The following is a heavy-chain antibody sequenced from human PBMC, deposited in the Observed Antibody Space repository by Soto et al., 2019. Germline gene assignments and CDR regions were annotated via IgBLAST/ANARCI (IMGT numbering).Heavy chain of an antibody. CDR2: ISSSGITK. V-gene: IGHV3-11*01. CDR1: GFTFSDYF. CDR3: AREPRTSDY. Sequence: GGSLRLSCAASGFTFSDYFMTWIRQAPGEGLEWVSYISSSGITKYYADSVKGRFTISRDNAKNSLYLQMNSLRAEDTAVYYCAREPRTSDYWGQGALVTVAS. J-gene: IGHJ4*02.